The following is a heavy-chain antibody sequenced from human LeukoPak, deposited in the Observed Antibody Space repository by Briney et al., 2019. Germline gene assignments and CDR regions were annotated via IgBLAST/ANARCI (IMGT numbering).Heavy chain of an antibody. D-gene: IGHD2-15*01. CDR1: GGSISSGGYS. CDR2: IYYSGST. Sequence: SETLSLTCAVSGGSISSGGYSWSWIRQPPGKGLEWIGYIYYSGSTYYNPSLKSRVAISVDTSKNQFSLKLSSVTAADTAVYYCARHVDCSGGSCYSDYMDVWGKGTTVTISS. CDR3: ARHVDCSGGSCYSDYMDV. V-gene: IGHV4-30-4*07. J-gene: IGHJ6*03.